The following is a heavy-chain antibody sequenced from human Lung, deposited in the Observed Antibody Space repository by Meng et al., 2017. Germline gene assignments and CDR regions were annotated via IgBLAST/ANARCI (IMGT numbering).Heavy chain of an antibody. V-gene: IGHV4-34*01. Sequence: HVQLQQWGAGLVEPSDTLSLTCAVYGGSFSCYYWSGIRQPPGKGLEWIGEINHSGSTNYNPSLKSRVTISVDTSKNHFSLKLNTVNAADTAVFYCARGEREPDYWGQGTLVTVSS. J-gene: IGHJ4*02. CDR2: INHSGST. D-gene: IGHD1-14*01. CDR3: ARGEREPDY. CDR1: GGSFSCYY.